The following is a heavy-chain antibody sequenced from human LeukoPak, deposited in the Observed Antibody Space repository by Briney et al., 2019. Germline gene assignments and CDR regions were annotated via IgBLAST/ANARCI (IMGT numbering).Heavy chain of an antibody. CDR1: GFTFSNYS. CDR2: ISSSSSYI. V-gene: IGHV3-21*01. J-gene: IGHJ4*02. CDR3: AREFGYCSGGSCYSFGYYFDY. Sequence: GGSLRLSCAASGFTFSNYSMNWVRQAPGKGLEWVSSISSSSSYIYYADPVKGRFTISRDNAKNSLYLQMNSLRAEDTAVYYCAREFGYCSGGSCYSFGYYFDYWGQGTLVTVSS. D-gene: IGHD2-15*01.